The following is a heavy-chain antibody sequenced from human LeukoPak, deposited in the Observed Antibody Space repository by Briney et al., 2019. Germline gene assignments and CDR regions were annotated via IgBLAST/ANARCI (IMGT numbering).Heavy chain of an antibody. CDR3: VSLRRNSDSSGYFYYYDN. Sequence: PGGSLRLSCAASGFTFRNSAMSWVRQAPGKGLEWVASVNTVSSYIYYADSVRGRFTISRDNAKNSVLLQMNSLRAEDMAMYYCVSLRRNSDSSGYFYYYDNWGQGTLVTVSS. CDR2: VNTVSSYI. J-gene: IGHJ4*02. CDR1: GFTFRNSA. V-gene: IGHV3-21*01. D-gene: IGHD3-22*01.